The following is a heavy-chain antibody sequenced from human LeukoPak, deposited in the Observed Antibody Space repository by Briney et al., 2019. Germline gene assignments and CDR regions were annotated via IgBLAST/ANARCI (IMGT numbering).Heavy chain of an antibody. CDR3: TTGDYYYDSSGYTTEPRDDAFDI. Sequence: SGGSLRLSCAASGFTFNNAWMSWVRQAPGKGLEWVGRIKSKTDGGTTDYAAPVKGRFTISRDDSKNTLYLQMNSLKTEDTAVYYCTTGDYYYDSSGYTTEPRDDAFDIWGQGTMVTVSS. V-gene: IGHV3-15*01. CDR1: GFTFNNAW. CDR2: IKSKTDGGTT. D-gene: IGHD3-22*01. J-gene: IGHJ3*02.